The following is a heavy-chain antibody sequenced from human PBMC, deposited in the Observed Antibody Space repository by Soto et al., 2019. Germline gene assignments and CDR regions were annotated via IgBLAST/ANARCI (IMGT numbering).Heavy chain of an antibody. V-gene: IGHV3-23*01. CDR3: AKDRLGGNFDY. J-gene: IGHJ4*02. CDR1: GFTFNNYA. Sequence: EVQVLDSGGGLVQPGGSLRLSCAASGFTFNNYAMNWVRQAPGKGLEWVATISGTGGSTYYADSVKGRFTISRDNXXXTLXLQMNSLRVEDTAVYYCAKDRLGGNFDYWGQGTQVTVSS. CDR2: ISGTGGST.